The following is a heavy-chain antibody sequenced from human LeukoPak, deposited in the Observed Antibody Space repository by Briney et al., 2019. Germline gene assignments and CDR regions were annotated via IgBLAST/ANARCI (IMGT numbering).Heavy chain of an antibody. CDR3: ARAYYHDTSSYQGFDF. V-gene: IGHV1-18*01. CDR1: GYTFTSYG. Sequence: GASVKVSCKASGYTFTSYGFTWVRQAPGQGLEWMGWISAYNGNTDYAQKLQGRVTMTTDTSTRTAYMELRSLRSDGTAVYFCARAYYHDTSSYQGFDFWGQGTLVTVSS. D-gene: IGHD3-22*01. J-gene: IGHJ4*02. CDR2: ISAYNGNT.